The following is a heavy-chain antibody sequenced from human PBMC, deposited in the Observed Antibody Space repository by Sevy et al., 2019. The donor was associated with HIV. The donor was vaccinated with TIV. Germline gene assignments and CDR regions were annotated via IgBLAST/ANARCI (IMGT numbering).Heavy chain of an antibody. D-gene: IGHD2-21*02. CDR2: ISHDERYK. V-gene: IGHV3-30*04. Sequence: GGSLRLSCAASGFTFSNYDMHRVRQAPSKGLDWVAVISHDERYKNYAESVKVRFTISRDNFKNTLFLQMDSLRPEDTAVYFCARLVSCGGDCYYLDSWGQGALVTVSS. CDR3: ARLVSCGGDCYYLDS. J-gene: IGHJ4*02. CDR1: GFTFSNYD.